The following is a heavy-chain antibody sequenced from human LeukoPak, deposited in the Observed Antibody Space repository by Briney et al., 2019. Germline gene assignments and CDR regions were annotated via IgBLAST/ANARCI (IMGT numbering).Heavy chain of an antibody. J-gene: IGHJ4*02. Sequence: SETLSLTCTVSGGSISSSSYYWGWIRQPPGKGLEWIGSIYYSGSTYYNPSLKSRVTISVDTSKNQFSLKLSSVTAADTAVYYCARDSIVPTSTTMTTFDYWGQGTLVTVSS. CDR3: ARDSIVPTSTTMTTFDY. D-gene: IGHD4-17*01. CDR2: IYYSGST. CDR1: GGSISSSSYY. V-gene: IGHV4-39*07.